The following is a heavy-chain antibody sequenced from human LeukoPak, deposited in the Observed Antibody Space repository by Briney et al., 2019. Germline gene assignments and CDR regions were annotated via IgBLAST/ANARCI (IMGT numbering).Heavy chain of an antibody. J-gene: IGHJ3*02. CDR1: GYSFTSYW. Sequence: GESLKISCKGSGYSFTSYWIGWVRQMPGKGLEWMGIIYPGDSDTRCSPSFQGQVTISADKSISTAYLQWRSLKASDTAMYYCARAPDLDIVVVYDAFDIWGQGTMVTVSS. CDR3: ARAPDLDIVVVYDAFDI. V-gene: IGHV5-51*01. D-gene: IGHD2-2*01. CDR2: IYPGDSDT.